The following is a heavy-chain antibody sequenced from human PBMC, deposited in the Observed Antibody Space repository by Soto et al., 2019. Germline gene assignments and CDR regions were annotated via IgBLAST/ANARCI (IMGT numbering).Heavy chain of an antibody. V-gene: IGHV4-34*01. CDR1: GGSFSGYY. D-gene: IGHD3-9*01. Sequence: QVQLQQWGAGLLKPSETLSLTCAVYGGSFSGYYWSWIRQPPGKGLEWIGEINHSGSTNYTPSLESRVTISVDTSKNQFPLKLSSVTAADTAVYYCARVLTGGRYFDWFPRSDAFDIWGQGTMVTVSS. J-gene: IGHJ3*02. CDR3: ARVLTGGRYFDWFPRSDAFDI. CDR2: INHSGST.